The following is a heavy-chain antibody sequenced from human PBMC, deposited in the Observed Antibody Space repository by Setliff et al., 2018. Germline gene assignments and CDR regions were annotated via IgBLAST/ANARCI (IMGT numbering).Heavy chain of an antibody. CDR3: ARGLGYCSSTSCLSYGMDV. D-gene: IGHD2-2*01. Sequence: SVKVSCKASGGTFSSYAISWVRQAPGQGLEWMGGIIPILGIANYAQKFQGRVTITRDTSASTAYMELSSLRSEDTAVYYCARGLGYCSSTSCLSYGMDVWGQGTTVTVSS. J-gene: IGHJ6*02. V-gene: IGHV1-69*10. CDR1: GGTFSSYA. CDR2: IIPILGIA.